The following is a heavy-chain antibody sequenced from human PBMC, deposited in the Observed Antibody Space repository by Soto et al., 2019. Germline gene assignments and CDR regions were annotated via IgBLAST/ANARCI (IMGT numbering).Heavy chain of an antibody. Sequence: GGSLRLSCAVSGFTFSDHYMDWVRQAPGKGLEWVGRSRDKANSYTTEYAASVKGRFTISRDDSKNSLYLQMSSLKTEDTAVYYCVRVLSQAYFYYWGQGTLVTVSS. CDR1: GFTFSDHY. CDR3: VRVLSQAYFYY. V-gene: IGHV3-72*01. CDR2: SRDKANSYTT. J-gene: IGHJ4*02.